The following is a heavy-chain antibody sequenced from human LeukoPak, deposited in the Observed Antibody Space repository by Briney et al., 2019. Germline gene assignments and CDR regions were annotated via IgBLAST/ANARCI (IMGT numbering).Heavy chain of an antibody. CDR2: IYYSGST. CDR3: ARHPREDYFDY. Sequence: SETLSLTCTVSGGSISSYYXSWIRQPPXXXXEWIGYIYYSGSTNYNPSLKSRVTISVDTSKNQFSLKLSSVTAADTAVYYCARHPREDYFDYWGQGTLVTVSS. V-gene: IGHV4-59*08. D-gene: IGHD1-26*01. J-gene: IGHJ4*02. CDR1: GGSISSYY.